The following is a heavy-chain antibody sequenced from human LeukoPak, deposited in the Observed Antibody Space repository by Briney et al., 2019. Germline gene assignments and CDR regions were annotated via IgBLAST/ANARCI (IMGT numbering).Heavy chain of an antibody. CDR2: IIPIFGTA. Sequence: GASVKVSCXASGGTFSTYAISWVRQARGQGLEWMGGIIPIFGTANYAQKFQGRVTITTDESTSTAYMELSSLRSEDTAVYYCAGGYCSGGSCYNWFDPWGQGTLVTVSS. J-gene: IGHJ5*02. CDR3: AGGYCSGGSCYNWFDP. D-gene: IGHD2-15*01. V-gene: IGHV1-69*05. CDR1: GGTFSTYA.